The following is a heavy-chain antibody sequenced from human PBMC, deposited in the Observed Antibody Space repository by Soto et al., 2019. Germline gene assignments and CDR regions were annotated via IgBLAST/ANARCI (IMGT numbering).Heavy chain of an antibody. D-gene: IGHD5-12*01. CDR3: ATDGGKDGYLGNWFDP. J-gene: IGHJ5*02. CDR1: GGTFSNYT. CDR2: IIPIFCSA. Sequence: QVQLVQSGAEVKKPGSSVKVSCNASGGTFSNYTITWVRQAPGQGLEWLGRIIPIFCSANYAQKFQGRVTITADESTTTAYMELSSLRSDDTAVYYCATDGGKDGYLGNWFDPWGQGTLVTVSS. V-gene: IGHV1-69*15.